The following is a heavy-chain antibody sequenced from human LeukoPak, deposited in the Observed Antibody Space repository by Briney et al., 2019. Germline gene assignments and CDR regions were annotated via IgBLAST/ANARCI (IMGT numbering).Heavy chain of an antibody. Sequence: GGPLRLSCAASGFTFDDYAMHWVRQAPGKGLEWVSYITGSGSTIYYADSVKGRFTISRDNAKTSLYLQMNSLRAEDTAVYYCARSSGYYYFDFDYWGQGTLVTVSS. CDR1: GFTFDDYA. V-gene: IGHV3-48*03. CDR2: ITGSGSTI. J-gene: IGHJ4*02. CDR3: ARSSGYYYFDFDY. D-gene: IGHD3-22*01.